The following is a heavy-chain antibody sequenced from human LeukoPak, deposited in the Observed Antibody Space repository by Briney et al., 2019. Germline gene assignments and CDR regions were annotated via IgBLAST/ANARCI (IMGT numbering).Heavy chain of an antibody. D-gene: IGHD1-1*01. CDR1: GGSISSGDYY. J-gene: IGHJ3*02. CDR2: IYYSGST. CDR3: ARVGTALEAFDI. Sequence: SGTLSLTCTVSGGSISSGDYYWSWIRQPLGKGLEWIGYIYYSGSTYYNPSLKSRVTISVDTSKNQFSLKLSSVTAADTAVYYCARVGTALEAFDIWGQGTMVTVSS. V-gene: IGHV4-30-4*01.